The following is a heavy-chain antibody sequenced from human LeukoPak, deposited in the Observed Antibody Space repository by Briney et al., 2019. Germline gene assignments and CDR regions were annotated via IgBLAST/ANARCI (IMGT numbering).Heavy chain of an antibody. CDR3: ARGVSGVDTAMVYNYYYMDV. J-gene: IGHJ6*03. CDR1: GFTFSSYA. D-gene: IGHD5-18*01. Sequence: GGSLRLSCAASGFTFSSYAMHWVRQAPGKGLEWVAVISYDGSNKYYADSVKGRFTISRDNSENTLYLQMNSLRAEDTAVYYCARGVSGVDTAMVYNYYYMDVWGKGTTVTVSS. CDR2: ISYDGSNK. V-gene: IGHV3-30*04.